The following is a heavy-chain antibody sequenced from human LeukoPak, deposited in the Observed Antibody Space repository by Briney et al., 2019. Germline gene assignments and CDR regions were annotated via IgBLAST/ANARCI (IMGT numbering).Heavy chain of an antibody. Sequence: SVKVSCKASGGTFSSYAISWVRQAPGQGLEWMGRIIPIFGTANYAQKFQGRVTITTDESTSTAYMELSSLRSEDTAVYHCARDHALAVAGTQGTWGQGTLVTVSS. CDR2: IIPIFGTA. CDR3: ARDHALAVAGTQGT. CDR1: GGTFSSYA. D-gene: IGHD6-19*01. J-gene: IGHJ4*02. V-gene: IGHV1-69*05.